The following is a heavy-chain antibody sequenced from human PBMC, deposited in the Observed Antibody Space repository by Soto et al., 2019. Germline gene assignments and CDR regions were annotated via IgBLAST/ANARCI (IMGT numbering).Heavy chain of an antibody. CDR3: TTDSHFTMKLVRFDY. J-gene: IGHJ4*01. CDR2: IKSKIDGGTT. V-gene: IGHV3-15*07. CDR1: GFSFAIAW. D-gene: IGHD3-22*01. Sequence: PGXSLRLACAASGFSFAIAWLNWVRQAPVDVLEWVGRIKSKIDGGTTDFAAPVKGRFAISRDDSRNMVYFQMNSLEIEDTAVYYCTTDSHFTMKLVRFDYWGLGTLVTVSS.